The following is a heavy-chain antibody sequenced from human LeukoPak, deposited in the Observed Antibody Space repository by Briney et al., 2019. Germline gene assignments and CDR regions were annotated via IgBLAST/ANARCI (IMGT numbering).Heavy chain of an antibody. CDR2: INHSGST. J-gene: IGHJ4*02. D-gene: IGHD6-13*01. CDR1: GGSFSGYY. CDR3: ARARIAAAGTTDY. V-gene: IGHV4-34*01. Sequence: NPSETLSLTCAVYGGSFSGYYWSWIRQPPGKGLEWIGEINHSGSTNYNPSLKSRVTLSVDTSKNQFSLKLSYVPAADRAVYYCARARIAAAGTTDYWGQGTLVSVSS.